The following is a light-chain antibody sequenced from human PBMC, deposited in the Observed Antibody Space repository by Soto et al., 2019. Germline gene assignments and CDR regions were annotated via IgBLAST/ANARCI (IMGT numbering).Light chain of an antibody. J-gene: IGKJ4*01. V-gene: IGKV1-39*01. CDR1: QSISSY. CDR3: QQTYSAPFA. CDR2: AAS. Sequence: DIQMTQSPSSLSASVGDRVTITCRASQSISSYLNWYQQKPGKAPKRLIYAASSFQNGVPSRFSGSGSGTHFTLTICSLQREDFATDYFQQTYSAPFAFGGGTKVEL.